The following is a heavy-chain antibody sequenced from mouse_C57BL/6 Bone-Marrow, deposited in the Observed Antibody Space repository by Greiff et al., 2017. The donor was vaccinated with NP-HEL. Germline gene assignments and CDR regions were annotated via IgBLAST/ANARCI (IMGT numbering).Heavy chain of an antibody. CDR2: IWSGGST. CDR3: ARKDYGNHWYFDVWGTAYMELRSLTSEDSAVYFCAVLPHV. Sequence: QVQLKESGPGLVQPSQSLSITCTVSGFSLTSYGVHWVRQSPGKGLEWLGVIWSGGSTDYNAAFISRLSISKDNSKSQVFFKMNSLQADDTAIYYCARKDYGNHWYFDVWGTAYMELRSLTSEDSAVYFCAVLPHVWGTGTTVTVSS. D-gene: IGHD2-1*01. CDR1: GFSLTSYG. J-gene: IGHJ1*03. V-gene: IGHV2-2*01.